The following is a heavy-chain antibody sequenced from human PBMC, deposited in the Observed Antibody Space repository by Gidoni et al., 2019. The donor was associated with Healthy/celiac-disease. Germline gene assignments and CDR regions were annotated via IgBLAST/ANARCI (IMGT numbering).Heavy chain of an antibody. CDR1: GGSTSSGGYY. J-gene: IGHJ6*02. CDR3: ARTRPAYYDFWSGYLPPHV. Sequence: QVQLHESGPGQVKPSQTLSLTCTVSGGSTSSGGYYWSWIRQHPGKGLEWIGYIYYSGSTYYNPSRKSRVNISVDTSKNQFSLKLSSVTAADTAVYYCARTRPAYYDFWSGYLPPHVWGQGTTVTVSS. V-gene: IGHV4-31*03. CDR2: IYYSGST. D-gene: IGHD3-3*01.